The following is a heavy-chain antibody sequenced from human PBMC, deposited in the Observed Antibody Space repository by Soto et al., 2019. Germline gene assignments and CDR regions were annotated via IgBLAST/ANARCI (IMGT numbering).Heavy chain of an antibody. CDR3: ARHVSPIAAATTGYYGMDV. CDR1: GYHFTLHF. D-gene: IGHD6-13*01. J-gene: IGHJ6*02. Sequence: GESLKVSFTGSGYHFTLHFISWVRQMPGKGLEWMGRIDPSDSYTNYSPSFQGHVTISADKSISTAYLQWSSLKASDTAMYYCARHVSPIAAATTGYYGMDVWGQGTTVTVS. V-gene: IGHV5-10-1*01. CDR2: IDPSDSYT.